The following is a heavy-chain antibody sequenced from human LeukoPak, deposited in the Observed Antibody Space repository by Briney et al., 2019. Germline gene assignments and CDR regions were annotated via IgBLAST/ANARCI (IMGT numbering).Heavy chain of an antibody. Sequence: GGSLRLSCRASGFTFSTYSMNWVRQAPGKGLEWVSYISSSSSTIYYADSVRGRFIISRDNAQNSLYLQMNSLRVEDTAVYYCARASFQRWLQLGGDWGQGVLVTVSS. D-gene: IGHD5-24*01. CDR3: ARASFQRWLQLGGD. CDR1: GFTFSTYS. V-gene: IGHV3-48*01. CDR2: ISSSSSTI. J-gene: IGHJ4*02.